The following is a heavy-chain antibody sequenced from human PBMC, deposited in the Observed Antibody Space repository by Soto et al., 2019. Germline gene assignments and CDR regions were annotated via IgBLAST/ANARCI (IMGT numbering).Heavy chain of an antibody. Sequence: QIQLVQSGAEVKKPGASVKVSCKASGYTFTSHGIGWVRQAPGQGPEWMGRISGHNGNTNYAQKLQGRLTMTTDTSTTTAYMEMRSLRSDDTAVYYCARDGRAHCGVDCYRTTFDYWGQGTLVTVSS. CDR2: ISGHNGNT. D-gene: IGHD2-21*02. CDR1: GYTFTSHG. CDR3: ARDGRAHCGVDCYRTTFDY. J-gene: IGHJ4*02. V-gene: IGHV1-18*01.